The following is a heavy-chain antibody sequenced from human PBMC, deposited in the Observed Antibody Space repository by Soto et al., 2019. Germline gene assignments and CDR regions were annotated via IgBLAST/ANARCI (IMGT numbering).Heavy chain of an antibody. D-gene: IGHD6-6*01. CDR3: ARLEYRSSHFDV. V-gene: IGHV2-26*01. J-gene: IGHJ4*02. CDR1: GFSLNNARMG. CDR2: ICSNDEK. Sequence: QVTLKESGPVLVKPTETLTLTCTVSGFSLNNARMGVSWIRQPPGKALEWLAHICSNDEKSYITSLKSRLTISKDTSKSHVVLTMTNMDPVDTATYYCARLEYRSSHFDVWGQGTLVTVSS.